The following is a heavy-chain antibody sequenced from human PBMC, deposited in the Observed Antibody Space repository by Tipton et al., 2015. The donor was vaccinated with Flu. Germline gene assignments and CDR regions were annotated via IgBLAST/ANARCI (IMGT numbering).Heavy chain of an antibody. CDR1: GFTFSSYS. V-gene: IGHV4-4*07. D-gene: IGHD2-2*01. Sequence: QLVQSGGGLVKPGGSLRLSCAASGFTFSSYSMNWVRQPAGKGLEWIGRMYTSGSTNYNPSLKSRVTISVDTSKNQFSLKLSSVTAADTAVYYCARAGSSSLAGEAFDIWGQGKMVTVSS. CDR2: MYTSGST. CDR3: ARAGSSSLAGEAFDI. J-gene: IGHJ3*02.